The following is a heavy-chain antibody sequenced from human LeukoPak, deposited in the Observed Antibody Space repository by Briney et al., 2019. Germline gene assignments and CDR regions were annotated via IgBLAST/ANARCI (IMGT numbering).Heavy chain of an antibody. D-gene: IGHD1-1*01. Sequence: ASVKVSCKASGYIITGYYLHWVRQAPGQGLEWMGRINPNSGGTDYAQIFRGRVTMIRDTSINTAYMELNRLTSDDTAVYFCAREQLVGAGGRWFDPWGQGVLVTVSS. CDR3: AREQLVGAGGRWFDP. CDR2: INPNSGGT. V-gene: IGHV1-2*06. J-gene: IGHJ5*02. CDR1: GYIITGYY.